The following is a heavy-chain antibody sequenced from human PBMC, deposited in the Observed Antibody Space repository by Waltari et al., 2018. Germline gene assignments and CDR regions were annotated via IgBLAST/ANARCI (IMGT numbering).Heavy chain of an antibody. J-gene: IGHJ6*03. D-gene: IGHD2-15*01. CDR2: IYTSGST. CDR1: GGSISSGSYY. V-gene: IGHV4-61*02. CDR3: ARARWSYYYYYYYMDV. Sequence: QVQLQESGPGLVKPSQTLSLTCTVSGGSISSGSYYWSWIRQPAGKGLAWIGRIYTSGSTNYNPSLKSRVTISVDTSKNQFSLKLSSVTAADTAVYYCARARWSYYYYYYYMDVWGKGTTVTVSS.